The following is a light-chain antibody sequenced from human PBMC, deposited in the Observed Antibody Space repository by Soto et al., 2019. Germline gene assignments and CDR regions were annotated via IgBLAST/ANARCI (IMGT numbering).Light chain of an antibody. Sequence: EVVLTQSPGTLSVSPGEGATLTCRASQSVVTNYLAWYQQKYGQSPRLLIYGALYRAPGIPDRFSGSGSGTDFTLTISRLEPEDFAVYYCQQYGSSGTFGQGTKVDIK. CDR1: QSVVTNY. J-gene: IGKJ1*01. V-gene: IGKV3-20*01. CDR2: GAL. CDR3: QQYGSSGT.